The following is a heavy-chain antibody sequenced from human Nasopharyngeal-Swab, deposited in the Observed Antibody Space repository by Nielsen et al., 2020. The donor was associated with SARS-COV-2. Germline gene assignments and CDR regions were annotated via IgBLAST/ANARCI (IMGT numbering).Heavy chain of an antibody. J-gene: IGHJ4*02. D-gene: IGHD6-19*01. V-gene: IGHV4-34*01. Sequence: SETLPLTCAVYGGSFSGYYWSWIRQPPGKGLEWIGEINHSGSTNYNPSLKSRVTISVDTSKNQFSLKLSSVTAADTAVYYCARTMRSSSGWYNSGYFDYWGQGTLVTVSS. CDR1: GGSFSGYY. CDR2: INHSGST. CDR3: ARTMRSSSGWYNSGYFDY.